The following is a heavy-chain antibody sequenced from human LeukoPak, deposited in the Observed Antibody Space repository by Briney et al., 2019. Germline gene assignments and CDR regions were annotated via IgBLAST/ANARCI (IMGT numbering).Heavy chain of an antibody. D-gene: IGHD3-10*01. CDR2: IYPGDSYT. CDR1: GYDFTSYW. CDR3: ARQCHYYGSGSYYGGFYNWFDP. Sequence: GESLKISCKGSGYDFTSYWIGWVRQMPGKGLEWMGIIYPGDSYTRYSPSFQGQVTISADKSISTAYLQWSSLKASDTAMYYGARQCHYYGSGSYYGGFYNWFDPWGQGTLVTVSS. V-gene: IGHV5-51*01. J-gene: IGHJ5*02.